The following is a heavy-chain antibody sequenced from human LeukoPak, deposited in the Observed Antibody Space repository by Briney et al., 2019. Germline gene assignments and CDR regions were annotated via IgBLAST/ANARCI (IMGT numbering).Heavy chain of an antibody. J-gene: IGHJ3*02. CDR1: GASIIDHY. D-gene: IGHD4-23*01. V-gene: IGHV4-4*07. Sequence: SDTLSLTCTVSGASIIDHYWSWIRQPAGKGLERVGRVHTSGSADYNPSLKSRITMSVYPSTNHFSLKLTSVPAPDTAVYYCASDLSFVGGNGAYSVCDAFNTWGQGTMVTVSS. CDR2: VHTSGSA. CDR3: ASDLSFVGGNGAYSVCDAFNT.